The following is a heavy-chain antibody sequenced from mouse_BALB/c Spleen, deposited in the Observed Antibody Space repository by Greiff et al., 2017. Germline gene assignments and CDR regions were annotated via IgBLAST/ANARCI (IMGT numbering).Heavy chain of an antibody. J-gene: IGHJ2*01. V-gene: IGHV1S56*01. CDR1: GYTFTSYY. CDR3: ARAITTRIVFDY. Sequence: QVQLQQSGPELVKPGASVRISCKASGYTFTSYYIHWVKQRPGQGLEWIGWIYPGNVNTKYNEKFKGKATLTADKSSSTAYMQLSSLTSEDSAVYFGARAITTRIVFDYWGQGTTLTVSS. D-gene: IGHD2-4*01. CDR2: IYPGNVNT.